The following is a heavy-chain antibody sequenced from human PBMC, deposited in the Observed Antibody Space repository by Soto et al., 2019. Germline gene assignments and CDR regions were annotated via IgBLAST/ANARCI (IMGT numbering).Heavy chain of an antibody. CDR3: ARVVILVPTASTHYYYHMDV. CDR1: GGTFSNYA. V-gene: IGHV1-69*01. D-gene: IGHD2-2*01. CDR2: IIPIVGTG. J-gene: IGHJ6*02. Sequence: QVQLVQSGAEVRKPGSSVTVSCKASGGTFSNYAISWVRQAPGQGLEWMGGIIPIVGTGSYAQKFQGRVTITADEPTTTAYMELSSMRFEDTAVYYCARVVILVPTASTHYYYHMDVWGPGTTVTVSS.